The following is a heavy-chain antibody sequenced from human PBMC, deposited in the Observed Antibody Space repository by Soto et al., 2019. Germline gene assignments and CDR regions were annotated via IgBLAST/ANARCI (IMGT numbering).Heavy chain of an antibody. Sequence: QVQLVQSGAELKKLGASVKVSCEASGYTFTAYYIHWVRQAPGQGLERMGWINPNGGGTKYAQKFQGRVTMTRDTSINTAYMELTRLTSDDTAVYYCARAVHTMIQGVRFRVDQWGQGTLVTVSS. CDR3: ARAVHTMIQGVRFRVDQ. J-gene: IGHJ4*02. V-gene: IGHV1-2*02. CDR2: INPNGGGT. CDR1: GYTFTAYY. D-gene: IGHD3-10*01.